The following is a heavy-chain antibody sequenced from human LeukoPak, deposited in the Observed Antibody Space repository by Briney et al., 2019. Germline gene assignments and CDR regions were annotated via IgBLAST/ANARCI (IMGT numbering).Heavy chain of an antibody. CDR3: ARSRGELPNAFDI. CDR1: GGSISSGGYF. V-gene: IGHV4-30-2*01. J-gene: IGHJ3*02. D-gene: IGHD2-15*01. Sequence: SETLSLTCAVSGGSISSGGYFWSSIRQPPGKGLEWIGYIYHSGSTYYNPSLKSRVTISVDRSKNQFSLKMSSAAAADTSVYYCARSRGELPNAFDIWGQGTMVTVSS. CDR2: IYHSGST.